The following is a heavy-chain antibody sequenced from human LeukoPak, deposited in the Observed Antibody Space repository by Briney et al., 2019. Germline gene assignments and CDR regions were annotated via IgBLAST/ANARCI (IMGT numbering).Heavy chain of an antibody. CDR2: IKQDGSEK. J-gene: IGHJ6*02. V-gene: IGHV3-7*01. D-gene: IGHD6-19*01. Sequence: GGSLRLSCAAFGFTFSSYWMSWVRQAPGKGLEWVANIKQDGSEKYYVDSVKGRFTISRDNAKNSLYLQMNSLRAEDTAVYYCARDQPSGWYYYYYYGMDVWGQGTTVTVSS. CDR3: ARDQPSGWYYYYYYGMDV. CDR1: GFTFSSYW.